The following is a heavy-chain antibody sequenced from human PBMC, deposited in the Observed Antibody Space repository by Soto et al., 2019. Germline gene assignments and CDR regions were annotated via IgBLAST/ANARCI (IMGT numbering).Heavy chain of an antibody. V-gene: IGHV5-10-1*01. CDR3: ARRYCSSATCPRNYYGMDV. D-gene: IGHD2-2*01. Sequence: GESLKISCRGSGYSFTSYWISWVRQMPGKGLEWMGRIDPIDSHTTYSPSFQGHVTISTDKSINTAYLQWSSLKASDTAMYYCARRYCSSATCPRNYYGMDVWGQGTTVTVSS. J-gene: IGHJ6*02. CDR2: IDPIDSHT. CDR1: GYSFTSYW.